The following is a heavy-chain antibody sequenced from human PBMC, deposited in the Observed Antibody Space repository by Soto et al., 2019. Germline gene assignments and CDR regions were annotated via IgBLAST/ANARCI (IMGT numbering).Heavy chain of an antibody. Sequence: PGGSLRLSCAASGFTFSSYSMNWVRQAPGKGLEWVSYISSSSSTIYYADSVKGRFTISRDNAKNSLYLQMNGLRDEDTAVYYCARDPTDSSSSGYYYYGMDVWGQGTTVTVSS. D-gene: IGHD6-6*01. CDR3: ARDPTDSSSSGYYYYGMDV. CDR2: ISSSSSTI. CDR1: GFTFSSYS. V-gene: IGHV3-48*02. J-gene: IGHJ6*02.